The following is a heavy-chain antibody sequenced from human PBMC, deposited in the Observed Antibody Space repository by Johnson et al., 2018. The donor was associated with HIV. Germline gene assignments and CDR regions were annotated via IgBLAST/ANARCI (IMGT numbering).Heavy chain of an antibody. J-gene: IGHJ3*02. CDR2: ITWNSYIV. CDR3: ARGPTMRYCTNGVCYIGAFDI. D-gene: IGHD2-8*01. V-gene: IGHV3-9*01. Sequence: VQLVESGGGVVRPGGSLRLSCAASGITLDDYAMHWVRQPPGKGLEWVAGITWNSYIVDYVDSVKGRFTISRDTSKNTLYLQMNSLRAEDTALYYCARGPTMRYCTNGVCYIGAFDIWGQGTMVTVSS. CDR1: GITLDDYA.